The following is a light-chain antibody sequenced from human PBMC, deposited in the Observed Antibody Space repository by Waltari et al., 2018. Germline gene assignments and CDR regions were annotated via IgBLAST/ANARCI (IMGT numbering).Light chain of an antibody. V-gene: IGLV2-8*01. CDR2: GVD. CDR3: ASYASTRKV. J-gene: IGLJ3*02. Sequence: QSALTHPPSASGSPGPSVTISCTGSSRDVGGYTYVSWYQQHPGKAPKLMINGVDKRPSGVPDRFSGSKSGNTASLTVSGLQAEDEADYFCASYASTRKVFGGGTKLTVL. CDR1: SRDVGGYTY.